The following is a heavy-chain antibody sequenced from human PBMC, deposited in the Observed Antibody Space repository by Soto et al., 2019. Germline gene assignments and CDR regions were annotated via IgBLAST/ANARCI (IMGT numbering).Heavy chain of an antibody. D-gene: IGHD5-18*01. CDR2: INAGNGNT. Sequence: QVQLVQSGAEEKKPGASVKVSCKASGYTFTSYAMNWVRQAPGQRLEWMGWINAGNGNTKYSQKFQGRVTITRDTSASTAYMELSSLRSEDTAVYSWARDPGYIYGNTWRQGSLGTVSS. V-gene: IGHV1-3*05. CDR1: GYTFTSYA. J-gene: IGHJ5*02. CDR3: ARDPGYIYGNT.